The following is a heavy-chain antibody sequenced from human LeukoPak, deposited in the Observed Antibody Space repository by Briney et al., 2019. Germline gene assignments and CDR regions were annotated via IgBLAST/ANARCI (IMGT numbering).Heavy chain of an antibody. V-gene: IGHV3-48*03. J-gene: IGHJ4*02. D-gene: IGHD2-2*01. CDR3: AKDSDIVVVPAAMGLDY. Sequence: GGSLRLSCAASGFTFSSYEMNWVRQAPGKGLEWVSYISSSGSTTHYADSVKGRFTISRDNAKKSLYLQMNSLRAEDTAVYYCAKDSDIVVVPAAMGLDYWGQGTLVTVSS. CDR2: ISSSGSTT. CDR1: GFTFSSYE.